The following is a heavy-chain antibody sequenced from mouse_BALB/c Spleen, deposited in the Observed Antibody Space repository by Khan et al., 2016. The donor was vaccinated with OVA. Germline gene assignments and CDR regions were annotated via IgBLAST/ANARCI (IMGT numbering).Heavy chain of an antibody. CDR2: INPSNGDT. CDR3: ARSGYGNPFAY. Sequence: QVQLQQSGAELVKPGASVKISCKASGYTFTSFYMYWVKQRPGQGLEWIGGINPSNGDTHFYEKFKSKATLTVDKSSTTAYMQFSSLTSEASAVYYCARSGYGNPFAYWGQGTLFTGSA. D-gene: IGHD2-1*01. J-gene: IGHJ3*01. V-gene: IGHV1S81*02. CDR1: GYTFTSFY.